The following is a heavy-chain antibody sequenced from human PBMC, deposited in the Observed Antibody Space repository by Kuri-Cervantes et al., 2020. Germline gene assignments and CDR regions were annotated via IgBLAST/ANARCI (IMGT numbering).Heavy chain of an antibody. CDR1: GGSISSGDYY. CDR3: AGVDTAMAFFDY. CDR2: IYYSGST. D-gene: IGHD5-18*01. V-gene: IGHV4-30-4*01. J-gene: IGHJ4*02. Sequence: LRLSCTVSGGSISSGDYYWSWIRQPPGKGLEWIGYIYYSGSTYYNPSLKSRVTISVDTSKNQFSLKLSSVTAADTAVYYCAGVDTAMAFFDYWGQGTLVTVSS.